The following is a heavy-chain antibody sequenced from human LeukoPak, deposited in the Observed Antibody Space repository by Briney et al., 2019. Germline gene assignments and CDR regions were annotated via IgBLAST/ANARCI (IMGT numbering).Heavy chain of an antibody. Sequence: ASVKVSCKASGYTFTSYGISWVRQAPGQGLEWMGWINPNSGGTNYAQKFQGRVTMTRDTSISTAYMELSRLRSDDTAVYYCARGVEGGSYYYDSSGYPLYFDYWGQGTLVTVSS. CDR1: GYTFTSYG. J-gene: IGHJ4*02. D-gene: IGHD3-22*01. V-gene: IGHV1-2*02. CDR2: INPNSGGT. CDR3: ARGVEGGSYYYDSSGYPLYFDY.